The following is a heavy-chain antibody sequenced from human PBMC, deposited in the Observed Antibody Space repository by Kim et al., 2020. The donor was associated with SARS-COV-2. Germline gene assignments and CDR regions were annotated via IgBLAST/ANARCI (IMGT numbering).Heavy chain of an antibody. CDR2: IYPGDSDT. D-gene: IGHD3-22*01. V-gene: IGHV5-51*01. Sequence: GESLQISCKGSGYSFTSYWIGWVRQMPGKGLEWMGIIYPGDSDTRYSPSFQGQVTISADKSISTAYLQWSSLKASDTAMYYCARQGAASRYYDSSGYRGYGMDVWGQGTTVTVSS. J-gene: IGHJ6*02. CDR3: ARQGAASRYYDSSGYRGYGMDV. CDR1: GYSFTSYW.